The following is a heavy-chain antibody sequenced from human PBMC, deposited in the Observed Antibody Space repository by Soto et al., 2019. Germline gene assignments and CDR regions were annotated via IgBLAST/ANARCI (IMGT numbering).Heavy chain of an antibody. Sequence: EEQLVESGGGLVQPGGSLRLSCAVSGFTFSSYWMHWVRQAPGKGLVWVSRINPGGSITAYADSVKGRFTISRDNAKNTLYLQMNSLRGDDTAVYYCARVPTGKYGVWNYWGQGTLVTVSS. CDR3: ARVPTGKYGVWNY. V-gene: IGHV3-74*01. J-gene: IGHJ4*02. CDR2: INPGGSIT. CDR1: GFTFSSYW. D-gene: IGHD2-8*01.